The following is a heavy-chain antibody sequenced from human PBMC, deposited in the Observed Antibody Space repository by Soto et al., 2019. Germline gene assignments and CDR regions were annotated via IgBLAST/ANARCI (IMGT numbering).Heavy chain of an antibody. V-gene: IGHV4-59*01. CDR1: GGSISSYY. Sequence: QVQLQESGPGLVKPSETLSLNCTVSGGSISSYYWSWIRQSPGKGLEWIGYIYYSGSTNYNPSLKSRVTISVDTSKIQFSLVLSSVTAADAAVYFCARGSSGWPPRLDYWGQGTLVTVSS. CDR2: IYYSGST. J-gene: IGHJ4*02. CDR3: ARGSSGWPPRLDY. D-gene: IGHD6-19*01.